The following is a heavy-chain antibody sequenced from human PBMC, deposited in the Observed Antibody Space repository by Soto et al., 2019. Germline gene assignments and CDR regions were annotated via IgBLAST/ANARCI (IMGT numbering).Heavy chain of an antibody. D-gene: IGHD6-13*01. CDR2: ISYDGSYK. CDR1: GFTFSSYG. Sequence: GGSLRLSCAASGFTFSSYGMHWVRQAPGKGLEWVAVISYDGSYKYYADSMKGRVTISRDNSKNTLYVQMNSLRAEDTAVYYCARHPERIAEIGWFDPWGQGTLVTVSS. V-gene: IGHV3-30*03. J-gene: IGHJ5*02. CDR3: ARHPERIAEIGWFDP.